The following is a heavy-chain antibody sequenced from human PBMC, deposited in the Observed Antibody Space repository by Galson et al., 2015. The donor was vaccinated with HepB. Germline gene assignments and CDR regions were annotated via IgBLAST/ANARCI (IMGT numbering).Heavy chain of an antibody. CDR1: GYTFTSYG. CDR2: ISAYNGNT. J-gene: IGHJ4*02. V-gene: IGHV1-18*01. Sequence: SVKVSCKASGYTFTSYGISWVRRAPGQGLEWMGRISAYNGNTNYAQKLQGRVTMTTDTSTSTAYMELRSLRSDDTAVYYCARGYYDSSGYYLVGFDYWGQGTLVTVSS. CDR3: ARGYYDSSGYYLVGFDY. D-gene: IGHD3-22*01.